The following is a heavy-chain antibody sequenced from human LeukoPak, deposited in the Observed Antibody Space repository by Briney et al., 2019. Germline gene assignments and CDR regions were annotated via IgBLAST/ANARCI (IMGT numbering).Heavy chain of an antibody. CDR1: GGSISSYY. V-gene: IGHV4-4*07. CDR2: IHTSGST. J-gene: IGHJ6*03. D-gene: IGHD6-13*01. CDR3: ARVVGLTGYCSTWYSGYYYYMDV. Sequence: PSETLSLTCTVSGGSISSYYWSWIRQPAGKGLEWIGRIHTSGSTNYNPSLKSRVTMSVDTSKNQFSLKLSSVTAADTAVYYCARVVGLTGYCSTWYSGYYYYMDVWGKGTTVTVSS.